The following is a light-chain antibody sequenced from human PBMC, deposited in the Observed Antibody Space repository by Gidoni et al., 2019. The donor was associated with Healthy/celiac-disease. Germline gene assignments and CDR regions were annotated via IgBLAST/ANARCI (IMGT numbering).Light chain of an antibody. V-gene: IGKV3-20*01. Sequence: EIVLTQSPGTLSLSPGERATLSCRASQSVSSSYLAWYQQKPGQAPRRLIYGASNRATGIPDRFSGSGSGTDFTLTISRLEPEDFAVYYCQQYGSSQFTFGPGTKVDIK. CDR3: QQYGSSQFT. J-gene: IGKJ3*01. CDR1: QSVSSSY. CDR2: GAS.